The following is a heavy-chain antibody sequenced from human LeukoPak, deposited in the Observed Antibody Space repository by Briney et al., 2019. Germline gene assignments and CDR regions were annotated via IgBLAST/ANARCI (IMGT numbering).Heavy chain of an antibody. CDR2: IYHSGST. CDR1: GGSISSSNW. J-gene: IGHJ4*02. V-gene: IGHV4-4*02. CDR3: ARMPLLGSGDYFDY. D-gene: IGHD2-2*01. Sequence: PSGTLSLTCAVSGGSISSSNWWSWVRQPPGKGLEWIGYIYHSGSTYYNPSLKSRVTISVDRSKNQFSLKLSSVTAADTAVYYCARMPLLGSGDYFDYWGQGTLVTVSS.